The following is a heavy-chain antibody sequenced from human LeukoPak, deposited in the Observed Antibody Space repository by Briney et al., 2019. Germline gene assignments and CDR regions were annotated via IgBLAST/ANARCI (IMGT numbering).Heavy chain of an antibody. CDR3: ARDIPSITIFGVVTIGYFDL. J-gene: IGHJ2*01. V-gene: IGHV4-31*03. Sequence: SETLSLTCTVSGGSISSGGYYWSWIRQHPGKGLEWIGYIYYSGSTYYNPSLKSRVTISVDTSKNQLSLKLSSVTAADTAVYYCARDIPSITIFGVVTIGYFDLWGRGTLVTVSS. CDR1: GGSISSGGYY. CDR2: IYYSGST. D-gene: IGHD3-3*01.